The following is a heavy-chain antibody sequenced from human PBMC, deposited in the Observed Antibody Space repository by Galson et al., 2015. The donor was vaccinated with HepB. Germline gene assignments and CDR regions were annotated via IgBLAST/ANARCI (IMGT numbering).Heavy chain of an antibody. J-gene: IGHJ4*02. V-gene: IGHV5-10-1*01. CDR2: IDPSDSNT. CDR3: ARVEQSSWYHFTLSLDN. CDR1: GYSFISYR. D-gene: IGHD6-13*01. Sequence: QSGAEVKKPGESLRISCKGSGYSFISYRISWVRQMPGKGLEWMGMIDPSDSNTNYSPSFQGHVTISVDKSISTAYLQWSSLKASDTAIYFCARVEQSSWYHFTLSLDNWGQGTLVTASS.